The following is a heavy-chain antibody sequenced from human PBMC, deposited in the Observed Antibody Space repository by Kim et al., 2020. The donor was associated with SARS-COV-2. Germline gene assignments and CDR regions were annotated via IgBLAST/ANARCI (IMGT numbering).Heavy chain of an antibody. D-gene: IGHD3-22*01. Sequence: GGSLRLSCAASGFTFSSYSMNWVRQAPGKGLEWVSSISSSSSYIYYADSVKGRFTISRDNAKNSLYLQMNSLRAEDTAVYYCARAHYYYDSSGYYPDFYWGQGTLVTVSS. CDR2: ISSSSSYI. CDR1: GFTFSSYS. CDR3: ARAHYYYDSSGYYPDFY. V-gene: IGHV3-21*01. J-gene: IGHJ4*02.